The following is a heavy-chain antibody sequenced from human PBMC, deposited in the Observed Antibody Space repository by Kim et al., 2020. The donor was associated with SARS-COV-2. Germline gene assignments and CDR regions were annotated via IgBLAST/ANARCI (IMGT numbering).Heavy chain of an antibody. J-gene: IGHJ4*02. CDR2: K. CDR3: ARGWYSSSWDY. D-gene: IGHD6-13*01. Sequence: KYYVDSVKGRFTISRDNAKNSLYLQMNSLGAEDTAVYYCARGWYSSSWDYWGQGTLVTVSS. V-gene: IGHV3-7*03.